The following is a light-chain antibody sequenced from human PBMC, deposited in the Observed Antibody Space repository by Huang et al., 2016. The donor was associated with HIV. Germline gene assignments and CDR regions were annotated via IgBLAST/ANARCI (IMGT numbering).Light chain of an antibody. CDR1: QSISAY. CDR3: QQSYSFPRT. J-gene: IGKJ2*01. Sequence: DIQMTQSPSSLYASVGDRVTISCRASQSISAYLNWYQHRPGRAPKLHIYATSDMQGGVPSRFSGSRSGTQCTLTISSLQPEDFATYYCQQSYSFPRTFGQGTKLDIK. V-gene: IGKV1-39*01. CDR2: ATS.